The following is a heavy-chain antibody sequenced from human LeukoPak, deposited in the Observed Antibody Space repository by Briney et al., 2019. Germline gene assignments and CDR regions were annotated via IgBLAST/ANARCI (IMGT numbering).Heavy chain of an antibody. CDR1: GYSFTSYW. V-gene: IGHV5-10-1*01. D-gene: IGHD3-10*01. J-gene: IGHJ4*02. Sequence: GESLRISCKGSGYSFTSYWISWVRQMPGKGLEWMGRIDPSDSYTNYSPSFQGHVTTSADKSISTAYLQWSSLKASDTAMYYCARQSYYYGSGSYYEQDYWGQGTLVTVSS. CDR3: ARQSYYYGSGSYYEQDY. CDR2: IDPSDSYT.